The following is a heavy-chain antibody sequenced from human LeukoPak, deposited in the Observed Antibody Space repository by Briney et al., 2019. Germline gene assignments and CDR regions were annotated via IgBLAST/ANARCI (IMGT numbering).Heavy chain of an antibody. CDR3: ARGYYYDSSGYYSDYYYGMDV. D-gene: IGHD3-22*01. Sequence: ASVTVSCKASGYTFTSYGISWVRQAPGQGLEWMGWISAYNGNTNYAQKLQGRVTMTTDTSTSTAYMELSSLRSEDTAVYYCARGYYYDSSGYYSDYYYGMDVWGQGTTVTVS. CDR2: ISAYNGNT. J-gene: IGHJ6*02. CDR1: GYTFTSYG. V-gene: IGHV1-18*01.